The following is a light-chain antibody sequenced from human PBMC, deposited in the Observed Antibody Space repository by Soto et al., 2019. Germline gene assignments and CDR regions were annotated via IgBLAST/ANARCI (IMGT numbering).Light chain of an antibody. J-gene: IGKJ1*01. Sequence: EIVLTQSPGTLSLSPGERATLSCRASQSVSVTYLAWYQQKPGQSPRLLIYGASRRATGIPDRFSGSGSGTDFTLTISRLKPEDFAVYFCQQYGSSPPWTFGQGTKVVIQ. CDR1: QSVSVTY. CDR2: GAS. CDR3: QQYGSSPPWT. V-gene: IGKV3-20*01.